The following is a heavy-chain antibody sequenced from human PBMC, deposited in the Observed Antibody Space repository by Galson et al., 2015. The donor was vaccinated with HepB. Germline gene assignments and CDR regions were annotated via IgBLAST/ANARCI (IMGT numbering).Heavy chain of an antibody. V-gene: IGHV3-66*01. Sequence: SLRLSCAPSGFTVSSNYVSWVRQAPGKGLEWVSVIYNGGSTYYADSVKGRFTISRDNSKNTVYLQMNSLGADDTAVYYCTRYARPQAAAGMGGLGAFDIWGQGTLVTASS. D-gene: IGHD6-13*01. CDR2: IYNGGST. J-gene: IGHJ3*02. CDR1: GFTVSSNY. CDR3: TRYARPQAAAGMGGLGAFDI.